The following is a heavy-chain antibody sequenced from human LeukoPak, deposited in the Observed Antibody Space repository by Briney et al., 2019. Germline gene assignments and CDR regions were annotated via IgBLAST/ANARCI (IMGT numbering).Heavy chain of an antibody. J-gene: IGHJ4*02. Sequence: GESLKISCKGSGYSFTSFWINWVRQMPGKGLEWMGRIDPSDSYTNYSPSFQGHVTISADKSISTAYLQWSSLKASDTAMYYCARPHDYGDYPDYWGQGTLVTVSS. CDR3: ARPHDYGDYPDY. CDR2: IDPSDSYT. D-gene: IGHD4-17*01. V-gene: IGHV5-10-1*01. CDR1: GYSFTSFW.